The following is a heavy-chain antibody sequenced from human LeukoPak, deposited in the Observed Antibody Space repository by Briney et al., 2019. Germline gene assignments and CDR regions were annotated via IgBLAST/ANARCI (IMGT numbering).Heavy chain of an antibody. Sequence: GGSLRLSCTVSGFIFSTYAMHWVRQAPGKGLEWVAVIAYDGSNTYYLDSVKGRFTISRDNSENTLYLQMNSLRAEDTAVYYCAKDIGSTSLYNWFDPWGQGTLVTVSS. J-gene: IGHJ5*02. D-gene: IGHD2-2*01. CDR3: AKDIGSTSLYNWFDP. CDR1: GFIFSTYA. CDR2: IAYDGSNT. V-gene: IGHV3-33*03.